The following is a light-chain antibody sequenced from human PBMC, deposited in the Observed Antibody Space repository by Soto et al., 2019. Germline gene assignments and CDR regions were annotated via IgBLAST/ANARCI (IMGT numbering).Light chain of an antibody. V-gene: IGKV1-9*01. CDR2: AAS. Sequence: DIPLTQSPSFLSASVGDRVTITCRASQGISSYLAWYQQKPGKAPKLLIYAASTLQSGVPSRFSGSGSGTEFTLTISRLQPEDFATYCCQQLNSYPFTFGGGTKVEIK. CDR1: QGISSY. CDR3: QQLNSYPFT. J-gene: IGKJ4*01.